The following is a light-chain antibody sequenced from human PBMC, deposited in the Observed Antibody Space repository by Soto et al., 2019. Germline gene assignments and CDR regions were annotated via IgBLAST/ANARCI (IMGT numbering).Light chain of an antibody. V-gene: IGKV3-11*01. Sequence: EIVLTQSPATLSLSPGERATLSCRASQSVSSSLAWYQQKPGQAPRLLIYDASNRATGIPARFSGSGSRTVSTLAIRSPETEDFAVYCWQQRLNWSLFGGGPKVDIK. J-gene: IGKJ4*02. CDR3: QQRLNWSL. CDR2: DAS. CDR1: QSVSSS.